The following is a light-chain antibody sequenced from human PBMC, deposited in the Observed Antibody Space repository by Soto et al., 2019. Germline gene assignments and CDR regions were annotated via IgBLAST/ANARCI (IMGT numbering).Light chain of an antibody. J-gene: IGKJ1*01. CDR2: AAS. V-gene: IGKV1-39*01. CDR1: QSTNNY. Sequence: DIQMTQSPSSLSASVGDRVTITCRASQSTNNYLNWYQQKPGKAPKLLIYAASSLQSGVPSRFSGGGSETEFTLPISSLQHEDFATYYCQHTHNSPAALGQGTNIEI. CDR3: QHTHNSPAA.